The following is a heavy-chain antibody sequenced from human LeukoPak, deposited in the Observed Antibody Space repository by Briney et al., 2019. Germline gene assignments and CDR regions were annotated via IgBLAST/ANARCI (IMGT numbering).Heavy chain of an antibody. J-gene: IGHJ4*02. CDR2: IYPGDSDT. V-gene: IGHV5-51*01. Sequence: GESLKISCKGSGYSVTSYWIGWVRQMPGKGLEWMGIIYPGDSDTRYSPSFQGQVTISADKSISTAYLRWSSLKASDTAMYYCARVEQDSSSWYVYWGQGTLVTVSS. CDR1: GYSVTSYW. D-gene: IGHD6-13*01. CDR3: ARVEQDSSSWYVY.